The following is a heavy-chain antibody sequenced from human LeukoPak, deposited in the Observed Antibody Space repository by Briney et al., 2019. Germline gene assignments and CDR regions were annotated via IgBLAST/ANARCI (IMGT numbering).Heavy chain of an antibody. CDR3: ARVGGYCTNGVVLCRPTAENNWFDP. V-gene: IGHV1-69*01. CDR2: IITNFGTA. Sequence: SVKLSCKASGGTFSSYAISWMRQPPGQGLEWMGGIITNFGTANYAQKFQGRVTITADESTSTAYMVLSSLRSEDTAVYYCARVGGYCTNGVVLCRPTAENNWFDPWGQGTLVTVSS. CDR1: GGTFSSYA. D-gene: IGHD2-8*01. J-gene: IGHJ5*02.